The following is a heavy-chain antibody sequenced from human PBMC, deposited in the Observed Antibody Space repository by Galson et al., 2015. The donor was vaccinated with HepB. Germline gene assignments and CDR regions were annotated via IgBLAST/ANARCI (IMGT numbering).Heavy chain of an antibody. J-gene: IGHJ6*02. V-gene: IGHV4-61*01. D-gene: IGHD5-24*01. Sequence: SETLSLTCTVSGGSVSSGSYYWSWIRQPPGKGLEWIGYINYSGSTNYNPSLKSRVTISVDTSKNQFSLKVSSVTAADTAVYYCARGRDGFTLHYYGMDVWGQGTTVTVSS. CDR3: ARGRDGFTLHYYGMDV. CDR2: INYSGST. CDR1: GGSVSSGSYY.